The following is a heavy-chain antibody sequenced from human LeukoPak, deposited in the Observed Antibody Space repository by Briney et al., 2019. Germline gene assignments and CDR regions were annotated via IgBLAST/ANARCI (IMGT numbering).Heavy chain of an antibody. V-gene: IGHV1-69*13. CDR3: ASVGDITIFGVVIY. D-gene: IGHD3-3*01. CDR1: GGTFSSYA. Sequence: ASVKVSCKASGGTFSSYAISWVRQAPGQGLEWMEGIIPIFGTANYAQKFQGRVTITADESTSTAYMELSSLRSEDTAVYYCASVGDITIFGVVIYWGQGTLVTVSS. J-gene: IGHJ4*02. CDR2: IIPIFGTA.